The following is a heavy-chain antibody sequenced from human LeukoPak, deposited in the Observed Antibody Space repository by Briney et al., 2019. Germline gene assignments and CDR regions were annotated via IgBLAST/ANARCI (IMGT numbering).Heavy chain of an antibody. CDR2: ISAYNGDT. CDR3: ARPLTYYYDSNGRYAFEI. CDR1: GYRFSSYG. D-gene: IGHD3-22*01. J-gene: IGHJ3*02. V-gene: IGHV1-18*01. Sequence: ASVNVSCKAFGYRFSSYGIIWVRQAPGQGLEWMGWISAYNGDTNSAQKFQGRVTMTTDTSASTAYMELRSLRSDDTAVYYCARPLTYYYDSNGRYAFEIWGQGTM.